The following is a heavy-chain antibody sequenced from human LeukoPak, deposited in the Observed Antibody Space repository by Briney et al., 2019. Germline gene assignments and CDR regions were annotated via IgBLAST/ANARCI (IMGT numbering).Heavy chain of an antibody. D-gene: IGHD6-19*01. J-gene: IGHJ4*02. CDR1: GGSFGGYY. CDR2: INHSGST. Sequence: PSETLSLTCAVYGGSFGGYYWSWIRQPPGKGLEWIGEINHSGSTNYNPSLKSRVTISVDTSKNQFSLKLSSVTAADTAVYYCARVGIAVAGTVFDYWGQGTLVTVSS. CDR3: ARVGIAVAGTVFDY. V-gene: IGHV4-34*01.